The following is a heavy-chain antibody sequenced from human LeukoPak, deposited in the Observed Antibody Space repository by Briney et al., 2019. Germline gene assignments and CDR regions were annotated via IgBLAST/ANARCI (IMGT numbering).Heavy chain of an antibody. J-gene: IGHJ6*03. D-gene: IGHD2-8*01. CDR3: ARVRGYCTNGVCYTDYYYYMDV. CDR2: IYYSGST. CDR1: GGSISSSSYY. V-gene: IGHV4-39*07. Sequence: SETLSLTCTVSGGSISSSSYYWGWIRQPPGKGLEWIGSIYYSGSTYYNPSLKSRVTISVDTSKNQFSLKLSSVTAADTAVYYCARVRGYCTNGVCYTDYYYYMDVWGKGTTVTVSS.